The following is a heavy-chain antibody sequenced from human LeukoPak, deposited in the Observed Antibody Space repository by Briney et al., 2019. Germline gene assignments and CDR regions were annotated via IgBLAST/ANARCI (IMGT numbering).Heavy chain of an antibody. CDR2: ISGGSSHT. J-gene: IGHJ4*02. Sequence: PGGSLRLSCAASGFTFSLYAMRWVRQAPGKGLEGVSGISGGSSHTRDAYFVRGCLTIYRDNSRNTLFLRLNSLTAEDTAVYYCAKEHDYTNAAPEWGFDSWGQGSLVIVSS. CDR3: AKEHDYTNAAPEWGFDS. CDR1: GFTFSLYA. V-gene: IGHV3-23*01. D-gene: IGHD2-2*02.